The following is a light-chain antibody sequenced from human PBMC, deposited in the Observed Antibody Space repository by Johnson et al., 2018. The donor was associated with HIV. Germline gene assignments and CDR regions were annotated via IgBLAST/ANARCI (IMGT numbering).Light chain of an antibody. V-gene: IGLV1-51*02. CDR3: GTWDNSLSAYV. J-gene: IGLJ1*01. Sequence: QSVLTQPPSVSAAPGQKVTISCSGSSSNIGNNYVSWYQHLPGTAPKLLIYENNKRPSGIPDRFSGSKSGTSATLGITGLQTGDEADYYCGTWDNSLSAYVFGTGTKVPVL. CDR1: SSNIGNNY. CDR2: ENN.